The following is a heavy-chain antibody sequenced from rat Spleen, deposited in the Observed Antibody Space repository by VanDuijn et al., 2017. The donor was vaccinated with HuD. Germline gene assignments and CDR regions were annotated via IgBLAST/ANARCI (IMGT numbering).Heavy chain of an antibody. CDR1: GFSLTSYN. CDR3: SRSLYSSPLFDY. Sequence: QVQLKESGPGLVQPSQTLSLTCTVAGFSLTSYNVHWIRQPPGKGPEWMGVIWNIGGTRYNSALKSRLSISRDTSKNQVFLKMGSLQTDDTAIYYCSRSLYSSPLFDYWGQGVMVTVSS. D-gene: IGHD1-2*01. CDR2: IWNIGGT. V-gene: IGHV2-41*01. J-gene: IGHJ2*01.